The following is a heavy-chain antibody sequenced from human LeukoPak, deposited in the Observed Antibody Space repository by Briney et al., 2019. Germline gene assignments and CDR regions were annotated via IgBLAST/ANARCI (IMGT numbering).Heavy chain of an antibody. V-gene: IGHV4-30-4*01. D-gene: IGHD3-10*01. CDR1: GVSISSGDYF. Sequence: SETLSLTCTVSGVSISSGDYFWTWVRQPPGQGLECIGYIYYTGSTYYTPSLKSRDTISVDTSNNQFSLKVTSVTAADTAVYYCARVRRRGGIDYWGQGTLVIVSS. CDR3: ARVRRRGGIDY. J-gene: IGHJ4*02. CDR2: IYYTGST.